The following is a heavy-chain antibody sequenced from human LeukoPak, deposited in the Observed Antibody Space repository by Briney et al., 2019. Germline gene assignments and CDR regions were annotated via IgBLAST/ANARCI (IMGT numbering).Heavy chain of an antibody. J-gene: IGHJ4*02. CDR2: ISSSGTTI. CDR3: ARGRHSGSRYFDY. V-gene: IGHV3-48*03. CDR1: GFNFSNFE. Sequence: GGSLRLSCAASGFNFSNFELNWVRQAPGKGLEWVSYISSSGTTIYYADSVKGRFTISKDNAKNSVFLQMNSLRAEDTAVYYCARGRHSGSRYFDYWGQGTLVTVSS. D-gene: IGHD1-26*01.